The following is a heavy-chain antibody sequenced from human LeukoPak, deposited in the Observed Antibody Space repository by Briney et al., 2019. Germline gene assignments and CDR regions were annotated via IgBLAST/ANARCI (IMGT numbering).Heavy chain of an antibody. J-gene: IGHJ4*02. D-gene: IGHD3-22*01. V-gene: IGHV4-59*01. CDR3: ASYSYYYDSSGYFDY. CDR2: IYYSGST. Sequence: SETLSLTCIVSGGSIRSYYWSWIRQPPGKGLEWIGYIYYSGSTNYNPSLKSRVTISVDTSKNQFSLKLSSVTAADTAVYYCASYSYYYDSSGYFDYWGQGTLVTVSS. CDR1: GGSIRSYY.